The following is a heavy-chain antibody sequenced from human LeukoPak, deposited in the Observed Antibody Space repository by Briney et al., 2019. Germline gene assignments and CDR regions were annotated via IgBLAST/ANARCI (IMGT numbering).Heavy chain of an antibody. CDR3: ARGAHYPRLISSSWYYFDY. CDR1: GGSFSGYY. J-gene: IGHJ4*02. D-gene: IGHD6-13*01. Sequence: SETLSLTCGVYGGSFSGYYWSWIRQPPGKGLEWIGEINHSGSTNYNPSLKSRVTISVDTSKNQFSLKLSSVTAADTAVYYCARGAHYPRLISSSWYYFDYWGQGTLVTVSS. V-gene: IGHV4-34*01. CDR2: INHSGST.